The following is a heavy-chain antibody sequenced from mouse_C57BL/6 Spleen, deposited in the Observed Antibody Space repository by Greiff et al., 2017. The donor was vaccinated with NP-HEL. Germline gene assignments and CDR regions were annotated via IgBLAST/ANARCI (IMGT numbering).Heavy chain of an antibody. CDR1: GFNIKDDY. CDR3: TVTTGVAREMDY. CDR2: IDPENGDT. D-gene: IGHD1-1*01. V-gene: IGHV14-4*01. Sequence: VQLQQSGAELVRPGASVKLSCTASGFNIKDDYMHWVKQRPEQGLEWIGWIDPENGDTEYASKFQGKATITADTSSNTAYLQRSSLTSEDTAVYYCTVTTGVAREMDYWGQGTSVTVSS. J-gene: IGHJ4*01.